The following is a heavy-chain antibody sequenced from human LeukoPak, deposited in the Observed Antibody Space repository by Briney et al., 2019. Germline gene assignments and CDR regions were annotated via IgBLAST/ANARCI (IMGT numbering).Heavy chain of an antibody. CDR2: ISYDGSNK. CDR3: AKARRSGYYDSSGYNFDY. Sequence: GGSLRLSCAASGFTFSSYGMPWVRQAPGKGLEWVAVISYDGSNKYYADSVKGRFTISRDNSKNTLYLQMNSLRAEDTAVYYCAKARRSGYYDSSGYNFDYWGQGTLVTVSS. D-gene: IGHD3-22*01. J-gene: IGHJ4*02. V-gene: IGHV3-30*18. CDR1: GFTFSSYG.